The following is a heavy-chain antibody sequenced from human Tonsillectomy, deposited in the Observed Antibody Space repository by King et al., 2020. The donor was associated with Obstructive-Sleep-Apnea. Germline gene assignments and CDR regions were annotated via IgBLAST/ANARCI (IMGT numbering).Heavy chain of an antibody. CDR2: INHSGST. CDR1: GGSVRGYY. Sequence: VQLQQWGAGLLKPSETLSLTCAVYGGSVRGYYWSGIRQPPGKGLEWIGEINHSGSTNFNPSLLSRVTLSVDTASNQFSLILVSVTAADTAVYYCARVNYGSGSHYNRVDYWGQGTLVTVSS. D-gene: IGHD3-10*01. V-gene: IGHV4-34*01. J-gene: IGHJ4*02. CDR3: ARVNYGSGSHYNRVDY.